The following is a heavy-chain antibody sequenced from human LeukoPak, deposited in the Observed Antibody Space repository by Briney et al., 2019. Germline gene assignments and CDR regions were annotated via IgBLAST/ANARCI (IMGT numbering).Heavy chain of an antibody. J-gene: IGHJ4*02. V-gene: IGHV3-7*05. D-gene: IGHD3-10*01. CDR2: INQDGSEK. Sequence: GGSLRLSCAASGFPFNSHWMSWVRQAPGKGLEWVANINQDGSEKYYVDSVKGRFSISRDNAKNSLYLQMNSLRAEDTAVYYCARSNREFASGSGDYWGQGTLVTVSS. CDR3: ARSNREFASGSGDY. CDR1: GFPFNSHW.